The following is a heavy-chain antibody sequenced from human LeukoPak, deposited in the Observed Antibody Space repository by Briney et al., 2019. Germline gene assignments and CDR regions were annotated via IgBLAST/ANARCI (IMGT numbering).Heavy chain of an antibody. CDR3: TRAVAGHPD. V-gene: IGHV4-34*01. J-gene: IGHJ4*02. CDR1: GVPFSNYY. CDR2: INHSGYT. D-gene: IGHD6-19*01. Sequence: SETLSLTCAVSGVPFSNYYCSWFRQSPTQGLEWIGEINHSGYTNYNPSLKSRVTMSIDTSKNQFSLMLTSVTAADAGVYYCTRAVAGHPDWGQGTLVTVSS.